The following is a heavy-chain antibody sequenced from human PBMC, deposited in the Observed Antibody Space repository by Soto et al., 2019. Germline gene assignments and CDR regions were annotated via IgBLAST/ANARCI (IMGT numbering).Heavy chain of an antibody. J-gene: IGHJ5*02. CDR2: ISGSVSTT. Sequence: EVQLLESGGGLVQPGCSLRLSCAASGFTFRNYAMTWVRQAPGKGLEWVSAISGSVSTTYYADSVKGRFTISRDHSKNALYRQMSSLRAVDTAVYYCAKDGGGLLRGFDPWGQGTLVTVSS. V-gene: IGHV3-23*01. CDR3: AKDGGGLLRGFDP. CDR1: GFTFRNYA. D-gene: IGHD3-16*01.